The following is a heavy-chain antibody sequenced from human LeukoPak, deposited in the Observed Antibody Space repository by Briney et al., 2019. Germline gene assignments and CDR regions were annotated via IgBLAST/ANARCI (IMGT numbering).Heavy chain of an antibody. D-gene: IGHD6-19*01. Sequence: SVKVSCKASGGTFSSYAISWVRQAPGQGLEWMGRIIPIFGTANYAQKFQGRVTITTDESTSTAYMELSSLRSEDTAVYYCARDPSYRRQWLRNWFDPWGQGTLVTVSS. CDR3: ARDPSYRRQWLRNWFDP. CDR2: IIPIFGTA. V-gene: IGHV1-69*05. CDR1: GGTFSSYA. J-gene: IGHJ5*02.